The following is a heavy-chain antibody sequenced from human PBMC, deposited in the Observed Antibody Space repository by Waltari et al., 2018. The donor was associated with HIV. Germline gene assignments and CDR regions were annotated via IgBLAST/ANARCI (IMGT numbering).Heavy chain of an antibody. CDR2: IRSKAYGGTT. Sequence: EVQLVESGGGLVQPGRSLRLSCTARGFTFGDYAMSWFREAPGQGLEWVGFIRSKAYGGTTEYAASVKGRFTISRDDSKSIAYLQMNSLKTEDTAVYYCTRDTRRFRGAYGDAFDIWGQGTMVTVSS. CDR3: TRDTRRFRGAYGDAFDI. V-gene: IGHV3-49*03. CDR1: GFTFGDYA. D-gene: IGHD1-26*01. J-gene: IGHJ3*02.